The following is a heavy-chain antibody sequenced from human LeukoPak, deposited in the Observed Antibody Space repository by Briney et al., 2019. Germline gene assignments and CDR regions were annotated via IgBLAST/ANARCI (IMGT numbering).Heavy chain of an antibody. CDR3: AKVRTVGATTEDAFDI. V-gene: IGHV3-23*01. CDR1: GFTFGTHA. Sequence: GGSLRLSCVASGFTFGTHAMSWVRQVPGKGLEWVSGISRGSITYYSDSVKGRFTISRDNSRATLFLQMNSLRAEDTAVYYCAKVRTVGATTEDAFDIWGQGTMVTVSS. J-gene: IGHJ3*02. D-gene: IGHD1-26*01. CDR2: ISRGSIT.